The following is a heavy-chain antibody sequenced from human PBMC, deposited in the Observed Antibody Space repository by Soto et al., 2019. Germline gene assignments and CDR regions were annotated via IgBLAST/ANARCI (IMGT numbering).Heavy chain of an antibody. CDR2: ITVYNGNI. J-gene: IGHJ4*02. Sequence: ASVKVSCKASGYTFTRYGISWVRQAPGQGLEWMGWITVYNGNINYAQKLQGRVTMTTDTSTSTAYMELRSLRAEDTAVYYCAKTQTWELPHFDYWGQGTLVTVSS. CDR3: AKTQTWELPHFDY. CDR1: GYTFTRYG. D-gene: IGHD1-26*01. V-gene: IGHV1-18*01.